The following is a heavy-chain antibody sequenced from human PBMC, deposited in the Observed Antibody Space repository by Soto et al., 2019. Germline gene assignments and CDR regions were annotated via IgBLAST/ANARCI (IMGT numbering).Heavy chain of an antibody. V-gene: IGHV3-48*01. Sequence: GGSLRLSCAASGFTFSSYSMNWVRQAPGKGLEWVSYISSSSSTIYYADSVKGRFTISRDNAKNSLYLQMNSLRAEDTAVYYCAPLVATIYVWGQGTLVTVSS. CDR2: ISSSSSTI. J-gene: IGHJ4*02. CDR1: GFTFSSYS. CDR3: APLVATIYV. D-gene: IGHD5-12*01.